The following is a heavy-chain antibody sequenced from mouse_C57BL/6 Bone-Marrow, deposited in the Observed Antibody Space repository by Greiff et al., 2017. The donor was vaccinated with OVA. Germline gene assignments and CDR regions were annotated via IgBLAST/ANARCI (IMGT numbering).Heavy chain of an antibody. CDR2: IYPGSGNT. V-gene: IGHV1-66*01. J-gene: IGHJ2*01. Sequence: QVQLKESGPELVKPGASVKISCKASGYSFTSYYIHWVKQRPGQGLEWIGWIYPGSGNTKYNEKFKGKATLTADTSSSTAYMQLSSLTSEDSAVYYCARWVWNYYGSSQYYFDYWGQGTTLTVSS. CDR3: ARWVWNYYGSSQYYFDY. CDR1: GYSFTSYY. D-gene: IGHD1-1*01.